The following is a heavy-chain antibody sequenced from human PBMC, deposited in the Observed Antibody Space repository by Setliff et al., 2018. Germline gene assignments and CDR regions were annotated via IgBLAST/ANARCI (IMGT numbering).Heavy chain of an antibody. CDR2: LRIGFSN. V-gene: IGHV4-61*02. D-gene: IGHD3-3*01. CDR3: AKSPHDFWSGRVFFDY. CDR1: GDSVSSDRFH. Sequence: SETLSLTCTVSGDSVSSDRFHWGWFRQSAGKGLEWIGRLRIGFSNIYNPSLASRVTISVDTSKNQFSLKLDSVTAADTAIYYCAKSPHDFWSGRVFFDYWGQGMLVTVSS. J-gene: IGHJ4*01.